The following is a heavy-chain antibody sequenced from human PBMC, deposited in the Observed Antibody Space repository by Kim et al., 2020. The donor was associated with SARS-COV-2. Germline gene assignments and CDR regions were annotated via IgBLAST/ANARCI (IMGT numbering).Heavy chain of an antibody. CDR3: ARVREEAFDP. Sequence: TIYYAASVKGRLTISRDNAKNSLYLQMNSLRAEDTAVYYCARVREEAFDPWGQGTLVTVSS. CDR2: TI. V-gene: IGHV3-11*01. J-gene: IGHJ5*02. D-gene: IGHD3-10*01.